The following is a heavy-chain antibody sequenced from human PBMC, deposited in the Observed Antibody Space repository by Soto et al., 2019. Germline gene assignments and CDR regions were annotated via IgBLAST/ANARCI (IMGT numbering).Heavy chain of an antibody. Sequence: QVQLQESGPGLVKPSQTLSLTCNVTGGSINTAGYYWSWIRQVPGKGLEWIGYIFYSGSAYYHPSLKSRASISVDRSKNQFSLKVNSVTAADTAVYYCARTLRTGVLQFDSWGQATLVTVSS. V-gene: IGHV4-31*03. CDR3: ARTLRTGVLQFDS. CDR2: IFYSGSA. J-gene: IGHJ4*02. D-gene: IGHD1-1*01. CDR1: GGSINTAGYY.